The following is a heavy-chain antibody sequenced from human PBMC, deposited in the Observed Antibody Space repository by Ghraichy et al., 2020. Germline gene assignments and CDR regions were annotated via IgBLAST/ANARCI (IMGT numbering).Heavy chain of an antibody. CDR2: NTGSGETT. D-gene: IGHD3-3*01. CDR3: ARHPVSYYDVLSGFYPFDY. CDR1: GFSFASYA. Sequence: GGSLRLSCAASGFSFASYAMSWVRQVPGKGLQWVSGNTGSGETTHYAESVRGRFSISRANSKSTLFLQMNSLRAEDTAIYYCARHPVSYYDVLSGFYPFDYWGQGTLVTVS. J-gene: IGHJ4*02. V-gene: IGHV3-23*01.